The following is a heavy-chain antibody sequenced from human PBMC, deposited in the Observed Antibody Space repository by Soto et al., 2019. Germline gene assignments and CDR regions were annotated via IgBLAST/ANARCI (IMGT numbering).Heavy chain of an antibody. D-gene: IGHD2-15*01. Sequence: QVQLVESGGGVVQPGRSLRLSCAASGFSFSNCGMHWVRQAPGKGLGWVAAISSDGSDKYYSESVKGRFTISRDNSKNTLFLQINSLRVEDTAVYYCVKGSEVARQELDYWGQGALVTVSS. CDR1: GFSFSNCG. CDR3: VKGSEVARQELDY. J-gene: IGHJ4*02. V-gene: IGHV3-30*18. CDR2: ISSDGSDK.